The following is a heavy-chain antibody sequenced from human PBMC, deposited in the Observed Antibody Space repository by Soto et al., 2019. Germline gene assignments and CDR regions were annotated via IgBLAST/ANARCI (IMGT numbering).Heavy chain of an antibody. V-gene: IGHV3-48*03. CDR3: ARTRGYYYDSSGYYST. CDR2: ISSSGSTI. CDR1: GFTFSSYE. Sequence: PGGSLRLSCAASGFTFSSYEMNWVRQAPGKGLEWVSYISSSGSTIYYADSVKGRFTISRDNAKNSLYLQMNSLRAEDTAVYYCARTRGYYYDSSGYYSTWGQGTLVTVSS. D-gene: IGHD3-22*01. J-gene: IGHJ5*02.